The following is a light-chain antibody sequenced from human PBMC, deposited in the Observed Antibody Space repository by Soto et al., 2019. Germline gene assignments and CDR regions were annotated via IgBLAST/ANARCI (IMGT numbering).Light chain of an antibody. J-gene: IGLJ2*01. CDR1: SSDVGGYNY. V-gene: IGLV2-14*01. CDR3: SSYTSSSTRV. CDR2: DVS. Sequence: QSVLTQPASVSGSPGQSITISCTGTSSDVGGYNYVSWYQQHPGKAPKLMIYDVSNRPSGVSNRFSGSKSGNTAXLTISGLQAEDEADYYCSSYTSSSTRVFGGGTQLTVL.